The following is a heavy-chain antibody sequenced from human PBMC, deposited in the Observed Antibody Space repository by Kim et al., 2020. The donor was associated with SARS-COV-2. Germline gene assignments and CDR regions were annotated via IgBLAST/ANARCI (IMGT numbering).Heavy chain of an antibody. Sequence: GGSLRLSCAASGFNFNNAWMNWVRQAPGKGLEWVGRIKSKSDGGTTDYAAPVRGRFTMSSDDSKDTLYLQMNSLKPEDTGVYYCTVKSCAGISCSVVDAFHVWRQGTMVTVSS. CDR3: TVKSCAGISCSVVDAFHV. CDR2: IKSKSDGGTT. J-gene: IGHJ3*01. V-gene: IGHV3-15*01. D-gene: IGHD2-15*01. CDR1: GFNFNNAW.